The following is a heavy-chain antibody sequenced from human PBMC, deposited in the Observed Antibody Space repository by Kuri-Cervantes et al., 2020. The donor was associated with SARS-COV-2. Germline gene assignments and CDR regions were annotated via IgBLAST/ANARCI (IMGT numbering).Heavy chain of an antibody. D-gene: IGHD3-9*01. V-gene: IGHV3-21*01. J-gene: IGHJ6*02. CDR2: ISSSCSYI. CDR1: GFTFSSYS. CDR3: ASATVMLTACYYYGMDY. Sequence: GESLKISCAASGFTFSSYSMNWVRQAPGKGLEWVSAISSSCSYIYNADSVKGRFTISRDNAKNSLYLQMNSLRAEDTAMYYCASATVMLTACYYYGMDYWGQGTMVTVSS.